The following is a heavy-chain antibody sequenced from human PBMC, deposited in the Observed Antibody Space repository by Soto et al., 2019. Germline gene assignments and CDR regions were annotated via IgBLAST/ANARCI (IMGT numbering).Heavy chain of an antibody. D-gene: IGHD1-1*01. J-gene: IGHJ6*02. V-gene: IGHV4-59*08. CDR2: VYSTGGT. CDR1: SGPSSSHN. CDR3: VRQGIGNLHGLVDV. Sequence: QVQLQQSGPGLVKPSETLSLTCSVSSGPSSSHNWGWIRQPPGRGLEWIGYVYSTGGTSYNPSLMSRVTISADTSTHHISLTLTSVTAADTAVYYCVRQGIGNLHGLVDVWGQGTTVRVSS.